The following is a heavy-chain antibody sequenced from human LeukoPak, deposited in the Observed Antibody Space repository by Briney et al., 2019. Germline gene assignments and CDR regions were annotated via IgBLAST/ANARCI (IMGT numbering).Heavy chain of an antibody. CDR1: GGSISSSSYY. CDR3: ARHFRGERDFDY. J-gene: IGHJ4*02. D-gene: IGHD2-21*01. Sequence: SSETLSLTCTVSGGSISSSSYYWGWIRQPPGKGLEWIGSIYYRGSTYYNPSLKSRVTISVDTSKNQFSLKLSSVTAADTAVYYCARHFRGERDFDYWGQGTLVTVSS. V-gene: IGHV4-39*01. CDR2: IYYRGST.